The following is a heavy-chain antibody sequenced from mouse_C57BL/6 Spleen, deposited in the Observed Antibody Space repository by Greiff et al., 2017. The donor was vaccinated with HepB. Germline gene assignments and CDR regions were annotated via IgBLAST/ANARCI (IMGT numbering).Heavy chain of an antibody. J-gene: IGHJ3*01. CDR2: INPNNGGT. CDR3: ARDYYGSSPWFAY. Sequence: EVQLQQSGPELVKPGASVKMSCKASGYTFTDYNMHWVKRSHGKSLEWIGYINPNNGGTSYNQKFKGKATLTVNKSSSTAYMELRSLTSEVSAVYYCARDYYGSSPWFAYWGQGTLVTVSA. V-gene: IGHV1-22*01. CDR1: GYTFTDYN. D-gene: IGHD1-1*01.